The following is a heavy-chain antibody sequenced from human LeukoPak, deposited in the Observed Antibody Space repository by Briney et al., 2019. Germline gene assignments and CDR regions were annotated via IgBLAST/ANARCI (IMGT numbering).Heavy chain of an antibody. V-gene: IGHV3-33*01. J-gene: IGHJ4*02. D-gene: IGHD2-15*01. CDR2: IWYDGSIQ. Sequence: PGGSLRLCCAASGLTFSSYDMHWVRQAPGKGLEWVAAIWYDGSIQYYADSVKGRFTISRDNSKNTLYLQMDSLRAEDTAVYYCARAGYCRGGRCYGSDYWGQGTLVSVSS. CDR3: ARAGYCRGGRCYGSDY. CDR1: GLTFSSYD.